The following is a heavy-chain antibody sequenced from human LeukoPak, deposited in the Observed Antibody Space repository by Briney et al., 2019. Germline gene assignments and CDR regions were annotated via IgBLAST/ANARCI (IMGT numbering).Heavy chain of an antibody. V-gene: IGHV1-2*02. D-gene: IGHD3-3*01. CDR2: INPNSGGT. CDR1: GYTFTGYY. CDR3: ARGYYDFWSSYHTFDY. J-gene: IGHJ4*02. Sequence: GASVKVSCKASGYTFTGYYMHWVRQAPGQGLEWMGWINPNSGGTNYAQKFQGRVTMTRDTSISTAYMELSRLRSDDTAVYYCARGYYDFWSSYHTFDYWGQGTLVTVSS.